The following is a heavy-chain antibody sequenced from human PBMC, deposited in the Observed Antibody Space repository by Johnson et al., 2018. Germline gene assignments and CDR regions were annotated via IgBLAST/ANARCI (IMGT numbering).Heavy chain of an antibody. CDR3: ARAAAGAYYYYYYSMDV. J-gene: IGHJ6*03. D-gene: IGHD6-13*01. CDR2: INPSGGST. V-gene: IGHV1-46*01. Sequence: QVQLVQSGAEVKKPGASVKVSCKASGYTFTSYYMHWVRQAPGQGLEWMGIINPSGGSTSYAQKFQGRVTMTRDTSTSTVYMELSSLRSEDTAVYYCARAAAGAYYYYYYSMDVWGKGTTVTVSS. CDR1: GYTFTSYY.